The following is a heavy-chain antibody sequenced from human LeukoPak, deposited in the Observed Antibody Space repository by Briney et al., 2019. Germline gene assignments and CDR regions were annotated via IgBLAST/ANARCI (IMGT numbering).Heavy chain of an antibody. D-gene: IGHD3-22*01. Sequence: ASVKVSCKASGYTFTCYYMHWVRQAPGQGLEWMGWINPNSGGTNYAQKFQGRVTMTRDTSISTAYMELSRLRSDDPAVYYCASSQGFYYDSSGYPINYWGQGTLVTVSS. J-gene: IGHJ4*02. CDR3: ASSQGFYYDSSGYPINY. CDR2: INPNSGGT. V-gene: IGHV1-2*02. CDR1: GYTFTCYY.